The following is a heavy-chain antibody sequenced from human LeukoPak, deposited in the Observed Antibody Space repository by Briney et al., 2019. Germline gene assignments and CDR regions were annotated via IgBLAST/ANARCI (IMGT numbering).Heavy chain of an antibody. J-gene: IGHJ4*02. Sequence: SGGSLRLSCAASGFTFSSYAMSWVRQAPGKGLEWVSSISGSAGSTYYADSVKGRFTISRDNSKNTLYLQINSLRAEDTAVYYCARDARPLLLWFGELLSHFDYWGQGTLVTVSS. V-gene: IGHV3-23*01. D-gene: IGHD3-10*01. CDR1: GFTFSSYA. CDR2: ISGSAGST. CDR3: ARDARPLLLWFGELLSHFDY.